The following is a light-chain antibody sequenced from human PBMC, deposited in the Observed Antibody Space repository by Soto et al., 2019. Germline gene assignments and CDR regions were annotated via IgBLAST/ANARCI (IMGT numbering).Light chain of an antibody. V-gene: IGKV1-17*03. CDR3: LQHNSYTRT. J-gene: IGKJ4*01. CDR1: QGISNY. Sequence: DFQMTQSPSAMSASFGDSVTIXXRASQGISNYLAWFQQKPGKVPKRXIYRASSLQGGVPSRFSGSGAGTEFTLTISSLQPEDFATYYCLQHNSYTRTFGGGTKVDIK. CDR2: RAS.